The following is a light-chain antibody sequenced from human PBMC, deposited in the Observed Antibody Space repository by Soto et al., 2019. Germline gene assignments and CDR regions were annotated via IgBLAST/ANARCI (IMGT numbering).Light chain of an antibody. CDR1: QTISSW. CDR2: KAS. V-gene: IGKV1-5*03. Sequence: DIQMTQSPSTLSGSVGDRVTITCRASQTISSWLAWYQQKPGKAPKLLIYKASTLKSGVPSRFSGSGSGTEFTLTSSSLQPNDVATYSCKQYNSYSVAFGQGNKVELK. J-gene: IGKJ1*01. CDR3: KQYNSYSVA.